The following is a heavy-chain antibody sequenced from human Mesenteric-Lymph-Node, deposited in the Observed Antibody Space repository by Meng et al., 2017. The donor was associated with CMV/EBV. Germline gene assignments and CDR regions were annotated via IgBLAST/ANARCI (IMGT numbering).Heavy chain of an antibody. CDR3: ARGSPLRFSPYYGMDV. V-gene: IGHV3-30-3*01. CDR2: ISYDGNNK. D-gene: IGHD5-12*01. Sequence: GESLKISCAASGFPFSTYDMSWVRQAPGKGLEWVAVISYDGNNKYYADSVKGRFTISRDNSKNTLYLQMNSLRAEDTAVYYCARGSPLRFSPYYGMDVWGQGSTVTVSS. CDR1: GFPFSTYD. J-gene: IGHJ6*02.